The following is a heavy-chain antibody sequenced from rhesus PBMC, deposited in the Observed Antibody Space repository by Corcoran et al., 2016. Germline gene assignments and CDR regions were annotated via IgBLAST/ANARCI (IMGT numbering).Heavy chain of an antibody. CDR3: ARDLGYYSGSYYSFDY. CDR2: IYGSGGGT. J-gene: IGHJ4*01. Sequence: QVQLQESGPGLVKPSETLSLTCAVSGGSISDDYYWSWIRQPPGKGLELIGYIYGSGGGTNYNPSLKNRVTISIDTSKNQFSLKLSSVTAADTAVYYCARDLGYYSGSYYSFDYWGQGVLVTVSS. CDR1: GGSISDDYY. V-gene: IGHV4-106*01. D-gene: IGHD3-16*01.